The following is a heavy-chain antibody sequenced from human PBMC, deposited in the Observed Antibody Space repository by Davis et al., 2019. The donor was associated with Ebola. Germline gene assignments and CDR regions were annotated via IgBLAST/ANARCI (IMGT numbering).Heavy chain of an antibody. V-gene: IGHV3-21*01. J-gene: IGHJ4*02. Sequence: GESLKISCAASGFTFSSYSMNWVRQAPGKGLEWVSSISSSSSYIYYADSVKGRFTISRDNAKNSLYLQMNSLRAEDTAVYYCARQELVAASDYWGQGTLVTVSS. CDR3: ARQELVAASDY. D-gene: IGHD6-19*01. CDR2: ISSSSSYI. CDR1: GFTFSSYS.